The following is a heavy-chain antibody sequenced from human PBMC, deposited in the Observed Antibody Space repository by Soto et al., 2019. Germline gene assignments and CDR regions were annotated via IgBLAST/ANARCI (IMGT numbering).Heavy chain of an antibody. CDR2: ISSSGSTI. CDR1: GFTFSSYE. J-gene: IGHJ4*02. CDR3: AAEVGVGVGATTGFDY. V-gene: IGHV3-48*03. Sequence: GGSLRLSCAASGFTFSSYEMNWVRQAPGKGLEWVSYISSSGSTIYYADSVKGRFTISRDNAKNSLYLQMNSLRAEDTAVYYCAAEVGVGVGATTGFDYWGQGTLVTVSS. D-gene: IGHD1-26*01.